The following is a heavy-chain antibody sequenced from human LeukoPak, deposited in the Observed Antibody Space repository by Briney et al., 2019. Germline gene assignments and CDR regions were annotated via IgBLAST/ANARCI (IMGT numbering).Heavy chain of an antibody. CDR2: INPSGGST. CDR3: ARDSLNSGYSY. Sequence: ASVKVSCKASGGTFSSYAISWVRQAPGQGLEWMGIINPSGGSTSYAQKFQGRVTMTRDTSTSTVYMELSSLRSEDTAVYYCARDSLNSGYSYWGQGTLVTVSS. J-gene: IGHJ4*02. CDR1: GGTFSSYA. V-gene: IGHV1-46*01. D-gene: IGHD3-22*01.